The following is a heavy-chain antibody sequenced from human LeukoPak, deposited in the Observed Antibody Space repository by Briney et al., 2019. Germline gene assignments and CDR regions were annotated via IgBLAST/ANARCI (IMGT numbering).Heavy chain of an antibody. CDR3: AKDFGEESNYYYYMDV. V-gene: IGHV3-48*03. CDR1: GFTFSSYE. CDR2: ISSSGSTI. J-gene: IGHJ6*03. D-gene: IGHD3-10*01. Sequence: GGSLRLSCAASGFTFSSYEMNWLRQAPGKGLEGVSYISSSGSTIYYADSVKGRFTISRDNAKNSLYLQMNSLRAEDTAVYYCAKDFGEESNYYYYMDVWGKGATVTVSS.